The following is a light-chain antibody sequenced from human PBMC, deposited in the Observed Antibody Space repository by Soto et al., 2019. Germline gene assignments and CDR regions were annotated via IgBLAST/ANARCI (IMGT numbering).Light chain of an antibody. CDR1: QSVSDN. V-gene: IGKV3D-15*01. CDR3: QQDYNLPFT. CDR2: GAS. J-gene: IGKJ5*01. Sequence: IVLTQSPSTLSVSPGERVTLSCRASQSVSDNLAWYQQKPGQAPRLIISGASTRATGTPARFSGSGSGTDFTLTISSLQPEDFAVYYCQQDYNLPFTFGQGTRLEIK.